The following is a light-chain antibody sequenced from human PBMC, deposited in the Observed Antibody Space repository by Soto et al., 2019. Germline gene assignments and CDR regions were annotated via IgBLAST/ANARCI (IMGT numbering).Light chain of an antibody. CDR1: QSVSYN. J-gene: IGKJ4*01. CDR2: GAF. Sequence: EIVMTQSPATLSVSPGETATLSCRASQSVSYNLAWYQQTPGQGPRLLIYGAFTRATGIPARFSGSGSGTEFTLTISSLQSEDFAVYYGQQYKNWPPLTFGGGTKVEIK. V-gene: IGKV3-15*01. CDR3: QQYKNWPPLT.